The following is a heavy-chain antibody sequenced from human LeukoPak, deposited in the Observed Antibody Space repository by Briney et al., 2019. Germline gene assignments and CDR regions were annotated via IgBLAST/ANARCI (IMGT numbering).Heavy chain of an antibody. V-gene: IGHV4-34*01. CDR3: ARGRRNSSSWTQYYYYGMDV. Sequence: PETLSLICAVYGGSFSGYYWSWIRQPPGKGLEWIGEINHSGSTNYNPSLKSRVTISVDTSKNQFSLKLSSVTAADTAVYYCARGRRNSSSWTQYYYYGMDVWGQGTTVTVSS. D-gene: IGHD6-13*01. J-gene: IGHJ6*02. CDR1: GGSFSGYY. CDR2: INHSGST.